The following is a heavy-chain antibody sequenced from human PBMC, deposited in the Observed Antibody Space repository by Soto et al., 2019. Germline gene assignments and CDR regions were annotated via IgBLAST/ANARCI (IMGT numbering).Heavy chain of an antibody. Sequence: VQLAEYGGGLAQPGWSLRLSCAASGFTLSGYAMDWVRQAPGKGLEYVSGISSNGVGTYYANSVQGRFTISRDNSKNTVYLQMGSLRPEDMAVYYCARRARPDFYYMDVWGKGTTVTVSS. V-gene: IGHV3-64*01. D-gene: IGHD6-6*01. CDR1: GFTLSGYA. CDR2: ISSNGVGT. J-gene: IGHJ6*03. CDR3: ARRARPDFYYMDV.